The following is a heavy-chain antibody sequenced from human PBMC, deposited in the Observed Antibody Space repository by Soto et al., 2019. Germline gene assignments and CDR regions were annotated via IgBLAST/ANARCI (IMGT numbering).Heavy chain of an antibody. J-gene: IGHJ3*01. CDR1: GFTFSNYP. D-gene: IGHD5-12*01. CDR3: AQDGFSRGEAGGFDF. V-gene: IGHV3-23*01. CDR2: IGANGAAT. Sequence: EVQVLESGGDLIQPGGSLRLSCAAFGFTFSNYPMVWVRQAPEKGLEWVSTIGANGAATHYADSVKGRFTISRDNSKNTMYLQMDSLRGEDTAVYYCAQDGFSRGEAGGFDFWGQGTLVTVSS.